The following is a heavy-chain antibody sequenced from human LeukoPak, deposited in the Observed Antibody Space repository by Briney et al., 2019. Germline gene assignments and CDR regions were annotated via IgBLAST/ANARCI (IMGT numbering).Heavy chain of an antibody. V-gene: IGHV4-30-2*01. CDR3: ASGVGSGWPQGY. Sequence: PSETLSLTCTVSGGPISSGGYYWSWIRQPPGKGLEWIGYIYHSGSTYYNPSLKSRVTISVDRSKNQFSLKLSSVTAADTAVYYCASGVGSGWPQGYWGQGTLVTVSS. CDR1: GGPISSGGYY. CDR2: IYHSGST. D-gene: IGHD6-19*01. J-gene: IGHJ4*02.